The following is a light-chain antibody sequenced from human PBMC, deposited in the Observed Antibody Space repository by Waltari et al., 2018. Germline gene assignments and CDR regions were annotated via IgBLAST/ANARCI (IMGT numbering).Light chain of an antibody. CDR2: EVS. CDR1: RSAIGGYNY. CDR3: SSYTNSDSVDWV. Sequence: QSALTQPASVSGSPGQSITISCTGTRSAIGGYNYVSWYQQHPGKAPKLIIYEVSNRPSGVSNRFSASKSANTASLTISGLQSEDEADYYCSSYTNSDSVDWVFGGGTKLTVL. V-gene: IGLV2-14*01. J-gene: IGLJ3*02.